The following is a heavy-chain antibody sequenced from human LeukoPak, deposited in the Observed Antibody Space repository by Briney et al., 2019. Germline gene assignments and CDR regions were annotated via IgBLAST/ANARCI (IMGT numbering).Heavy chain of an antibody. V-gene: IGHV3-9*01. Sequence: LRLSCAASGFTFSSYWMHWVRQAPGKGLEWVSGISWNSGYIGYEDSVKGRFTISRDNAKNSLYLQMNSLRAEDTALYYCAKGSYGSGSYVDYWGQGTLITVSS. D-gene: IGHD3-10*01. CDR1: GFTFSSYW. CDR2: ISWNSGYI. CDR3: AKGSYGSGSYVDY. J-gene: IGHJ4*02.